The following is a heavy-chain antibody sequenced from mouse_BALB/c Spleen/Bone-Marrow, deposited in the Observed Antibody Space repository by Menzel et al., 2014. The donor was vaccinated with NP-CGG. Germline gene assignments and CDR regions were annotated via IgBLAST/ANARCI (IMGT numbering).Heavy chain of an antibody. CDR1: GFNIXDTY. Sequence: VQLQQSGAELVKPGASVKLSCTASGFNIXDTYMHWVKQRPEQGLEWIGGIDPANGNTKYDPKFQGKATITADTSSNTAYLQLSSLTSEDTAVYYCARSRDYGSSYYAMDYWGQGTSVTVSS. CDR2: IDPANGNT. D-gene: IGHD1-1*01. J-gene: IGHJ4*01. CDR3: ARSRDYGSSYYAMDY. V-gene: IGHV14-3*02.